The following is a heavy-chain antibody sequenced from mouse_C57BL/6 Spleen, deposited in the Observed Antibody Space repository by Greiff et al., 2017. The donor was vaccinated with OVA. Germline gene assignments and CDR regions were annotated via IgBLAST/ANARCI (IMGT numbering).Heavy chain of an antibody. V-gene: IGHV1-15*01. CDR1: GYTFTDYE. CDR3: TSPPWDDGYYGGYFDV. D-gene: IGHD2-3*01. Sequence: VQLVESGAELVRPGASVTLSCKASGYTFTDYEMHWVKQTPVHGLEWIGAIDPETGGTAYNQKFKGKAILTADKSSSTAYMELRSLTSEDSAVYYCTSPPWDDGYYGGYFDVWGTGTTVTVSS. CDR2: IDPETGGT. J-gene: IGHJ1*03.